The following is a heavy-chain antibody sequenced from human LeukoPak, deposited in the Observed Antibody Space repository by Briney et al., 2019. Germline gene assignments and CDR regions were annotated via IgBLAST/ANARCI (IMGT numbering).Heavy chain of an antibody. Sequence: ASVKVSCKASGGTFSSYAISWVRQAPGQGLEWMGGIIPIFGTANYAQKFQGRVTITADESTSTAYMELSSLRSEDTAVYYCASLLLGATRNFDYWGQGTLVTVSS. CDR2: IIPIFGTA. J-gene: IGHJ4*02. CDR3: ASLLLGATRNFDY. V-gene: IGHV1-69*13. D-gene: IGHD1-26*01. CDR1: GGTFSSYA.